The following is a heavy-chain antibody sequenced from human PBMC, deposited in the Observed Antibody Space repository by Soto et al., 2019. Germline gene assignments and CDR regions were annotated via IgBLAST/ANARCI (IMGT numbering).Heavy chain of an antibody. CDR1: GFTFSSYG. Sequence: VGSLRLSCAASGFTFSSYGMHWVRQAPGKGLEWVAVIWYDGSNKYYADSVKGRFTISRDNSKNTLYLQMNSLRAEDTAVYYCARTQTGTILGTVYWGQGTLLTVSS. CDR2: IWYDGSNK. D-gene: IGHD1-7*01. CDR3: ARTQTGTILGTVY. V-gene: IGHV3-33*01. J-gene: IGHJ4*02.